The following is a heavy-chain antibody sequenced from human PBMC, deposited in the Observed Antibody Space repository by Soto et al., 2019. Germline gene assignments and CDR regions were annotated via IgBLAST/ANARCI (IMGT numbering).Heavy chain of an antibody. J-gene: IGHJ4*02. Sequence: ASVKVSCKASGYTFASYGISWVRQAPGQGLEWVAWISGYSGDTHYAQKLQDRVTLTTDTSTNIVYMELRSLGSDDTAVYYCARVPFGSNGVTYFDYWGQGTLVTVSS. CDR1: GYTFASYG. V-gene: IGHV1-18*01. CDR3: ARVPFGSNGVTYFDY. CDR2: ISGYSGDT. D-gene: IGHD1-26*01.